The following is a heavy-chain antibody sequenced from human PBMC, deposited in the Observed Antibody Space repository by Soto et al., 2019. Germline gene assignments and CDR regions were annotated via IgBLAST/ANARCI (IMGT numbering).Heavy chain of an antibody. J-gene: IGHJ3*02. CDR3: ARENIVVLPAAMSTGGHDAFGI. V-gene: IGHV1-2*04. CDR1: GYTFTGYY. Sequence: QVQLVQSGAEVKKPGASVKVSCKASGYTFTGYYMHWVRQAPGQGLEWMGWINPNSGGTNYAQKCQGWVIMARDTYIRTAYMELSGLRSDDTAVYCCARENIVVLPAAMSTGGHDAFGIWGEGTMVNVSS. CDR2: INPNSGGT. D-gene: IGHD2-2*01.